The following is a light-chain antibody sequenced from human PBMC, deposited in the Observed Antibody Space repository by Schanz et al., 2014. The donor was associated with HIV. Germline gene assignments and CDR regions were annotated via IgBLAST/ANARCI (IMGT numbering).Light chain of an antibody. CDR2: GAS. Sequence: EIVLTQSPGTLSLSPGERATLSCRASQSVSSSYLAWYQPKPGQAPRPLIYGASSRATGIPDRFSGSGSGTDFTLTISRLEPEDFAVYYCQQHSNWPPEYTFGQGTKLEIK. CDR3: QQHSNWPPEYT. CDR1: QSVSSSY. V-gene: IGKV3D-20*02. J-gene: IGKJ2*01.